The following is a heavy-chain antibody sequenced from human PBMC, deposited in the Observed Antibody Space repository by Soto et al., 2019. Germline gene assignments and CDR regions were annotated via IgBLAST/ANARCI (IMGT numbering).Heavy chain of an antibody. D-gene: IGHD2-21*01. CDR3: ANSCGAGAHCDC. CDR1: GFLFTSYA. CDR2: ISSGGST. V-gene: IGHV3-23*01. Sequence: EVQLLESGGGLVQPEGSLRLSCAASGFLFTSYAMGWVRQSPGQGLEWVSGISSGGSTYYADSVRGRFTISRDNSQDKLSLQMNSLRAVDTAVYDCANSCGAGAHCDCWGHGALVNVSS. J-gene: IGHJ4*01.